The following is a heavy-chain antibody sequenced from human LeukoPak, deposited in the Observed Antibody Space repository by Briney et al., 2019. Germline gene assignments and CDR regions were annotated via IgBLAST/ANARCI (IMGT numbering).Heavy chain of an antibody. CDR1: GGSFSGYY. D-gene: IGHD6-19*01. CDR2: INHSGST. CDR3: TIDLMTGFSSGWHFGY. Sequence: SETLSLTCAVYGGSFSGYYWSWIRQPPGKGLEWIGEINHSGSTNYNPSLKSRVTISVDTSKNQFSLKLSSVTAADTAVYYCTIDLMTGFSSGWHFGYWGQGTLVTVSS. J-gene: IGHJ4*02. V-gene: IGHV4-34*01.